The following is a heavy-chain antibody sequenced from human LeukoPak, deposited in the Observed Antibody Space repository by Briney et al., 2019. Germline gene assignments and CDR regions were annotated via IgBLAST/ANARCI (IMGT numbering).Heavy chain of an antibody. Sequence: SVKVSCKASGGTFSIYAISWVRQAPGQGLEWMGGIIPIFGTANYAQKFQGRVTITADESTSTAYMELSSLRSEDTAVYYCARGGDYGDFFDYWGQGTLVTVSS. CDR2: IIPIFGTA. D-gene: IGHD4-17*01. CDR3: ARGGDYGDFFDY. CDR1: GGTFSIYA. J-gene: IGHJ4*02. V-gene: IGHV1-69*13.